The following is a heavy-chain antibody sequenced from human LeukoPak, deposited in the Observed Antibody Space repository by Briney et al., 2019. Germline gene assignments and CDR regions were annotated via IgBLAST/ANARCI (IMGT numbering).Heavy chain of an antibody. CDR3: ATVEVGTSDI. CDR1: GASINSYY. Sequence: SEPLSLTCTVSGASINSYYWSWIRQPPGKGLEWIGYIHYSGNTNYNPSLKSRVTLSVDTSKNQFSLRLSSVSAADTAVYYCATVEVGTSDIWGQGTMVTV. V-gene: IGHV4-59*01. J-gene: IGHJ3*02. D-gene: IGHD2-21*01. CDR2: IHYSGNT.